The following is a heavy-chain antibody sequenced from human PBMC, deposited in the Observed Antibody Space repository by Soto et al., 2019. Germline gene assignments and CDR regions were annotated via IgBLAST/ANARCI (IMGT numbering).Heavy chain of an antibody. D-gene: IGHD6-13*01. CDR3: ARMGIAAARTSQFDP. CDR1: GGSISSYY. Sequence: PSETLSLTCTVSGGSISSYYWSWIRQPPGKGLEWIGYIYYSGSTNYNPSLKSRVTISVDTSKNQFSLKLSSVTAADTAVYYCARMGIAAARTSQFDPWGQGTLVTVSS. V-gene: IGHV4-59*01. J-gene: IGHJ5*02. CDR2: IYYSGST.